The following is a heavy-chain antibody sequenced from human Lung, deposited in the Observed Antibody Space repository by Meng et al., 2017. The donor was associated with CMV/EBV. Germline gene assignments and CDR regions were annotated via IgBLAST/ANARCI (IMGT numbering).Heavy chain of an antibody. D-gene: IGHD6-19*01. CDR2: IYTSGTT. CDR1: GGSISSSY. CDR3: ARAEADTGNFDY. V-gene: IGHV4-4*07. Sequence: VQLEESGPGLVRPSETLFLTFTVSGGSISSSYWSWIRQSAGKGLEWIGRIYTSGTTIYNPSLKSRLTLSLDTSKNQFSLKLNSVTAADTAVYYCARAEADTGNFDYWGQGTLVTVSS. J-gene: IGHJ4*02.